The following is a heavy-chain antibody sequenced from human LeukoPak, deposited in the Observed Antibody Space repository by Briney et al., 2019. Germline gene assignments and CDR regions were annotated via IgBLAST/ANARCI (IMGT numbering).Heavy chain of an antibody. J-gene: IGHJ3*02. CDR1: GFTFSSYA. CDR2: IYGSGDKT. D-gene: IGHD6-6*01. Sequence: GGSLGLSCAASGFTFSSYAMNWVRQAPGKGLEWVSVIYGSGDKTYYADSVKGRFTISRDNSKNTLYLQMNSLRVDDTAVYYCAEERSSGLHDAFDIWGQGTMVTVSS. V-gene: IGHV3-23*01. CDR3: AEERSSGLHDAFDI.